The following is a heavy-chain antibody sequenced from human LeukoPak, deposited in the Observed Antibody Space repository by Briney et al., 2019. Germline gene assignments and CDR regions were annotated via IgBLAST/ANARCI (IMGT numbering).Heavy chain of an antibody. CDR1: GFTFSNYA. Sequence: SGGSLRLSCAASGFTFSNYAMNWVRQAPGKGLEWVSAISGSGAATFNADSVKGRFTISRDNSKNTLYLQMNSLRAEDTAVYYCAKDLSSGWYPYYFDFWGRGTLVTVSS. J-gene: IGHJ4*02. CDR2: ISGSGAAT. CDR3: AKDLSSGWYPYYFDF. V-gene: IGHV3-23*01. D-gene: IGHD6-19*01.